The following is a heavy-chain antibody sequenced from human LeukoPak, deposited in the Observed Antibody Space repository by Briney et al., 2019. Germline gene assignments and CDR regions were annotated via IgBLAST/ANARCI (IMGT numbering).Heavy chain of an antibody. CDR1: GGSISSYY. D-gene: IGHD6-19*01. CDR3: ARPYSSGRAYYYYYMDV. J-gene: IGHJ6*03. Sequence: SETLSLTCTVSGGSISSYYWSWIRQPPGKGLEWIGYIYYSGSTNYNPSLKSRVTISVDTSKNQCSLKLSPVTAADTAVYYCARPYSSGRAYYYYYMDVWGKGTTVTVSS. CDR2: IYYSGST. V-gene: IGHV4-59*01.